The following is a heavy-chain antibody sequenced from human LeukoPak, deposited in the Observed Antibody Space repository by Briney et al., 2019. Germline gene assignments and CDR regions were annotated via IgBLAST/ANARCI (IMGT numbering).Heavy chain of an antibody. CDR1: GSSIRSGDYY. D-gene: IGHD1-14*01. V-gene: IGHV4-30-4*01. Sequence: SQTLSLTCSVLGSSIRSGDYYWAWIRQSPGKGLEWIGYIDYSGTTRYNPSLESRLTISVDTSKHQFSLKLTSVTAADTAVYYCARDRRSVHDYWGQGTLVTVSS. CDR3: ARDRRSVHDY. J-gene: IGHJ4*02. CDR2: IDYSGTT.